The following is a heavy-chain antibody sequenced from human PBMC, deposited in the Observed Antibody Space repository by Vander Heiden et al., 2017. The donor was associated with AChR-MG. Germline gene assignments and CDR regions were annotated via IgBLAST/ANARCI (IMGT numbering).Heavy chain of an antibody. CDR1: GGSISSGCYY. J-gene: IGHJ6*02. V-gene: IGHV4-31*03. D-gene: IGHD1-7*01. CDR3: ARVFFNWNYLKDYYYGMDV. CDR2: IYYSGST. Sequence: QVQLQESGPGLVKPSQTLSLTCTVSGGSISSGCYYWSWIRQHPGKGLEWIGYIYYSGSTYYNPSLKSRVTISVDTSKNQFSLKLSSVTAADTAVYYCARVFFNWNYLKDYYYGMDVWGQGTTVTVSS.